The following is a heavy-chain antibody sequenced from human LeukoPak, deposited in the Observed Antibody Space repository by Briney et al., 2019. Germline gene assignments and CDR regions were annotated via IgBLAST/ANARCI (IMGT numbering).Heavy chain of an antibody. Sequence: GGSLGLSCAVSGFTFSNFWMNWVRQAPGKGLEWVANINQDGNGKDYVDSVKGRFTISRDNAKNSLYLQMNSVRAEATAVYYCVKSHGRRAFDIWGQGTMVTVSS. CDR3: VKSHGRRAFDI. V-gene: IGHV3-7*01. CDR1: GFTFSNFW. CDR2: INQDGNGK. D-gene: IGHD1-1*01. J-gene: IGHJ3*02.